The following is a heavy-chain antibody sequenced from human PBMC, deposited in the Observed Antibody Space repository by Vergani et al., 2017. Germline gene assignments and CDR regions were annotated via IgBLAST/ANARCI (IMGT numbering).Heavy chain of an antibody. CDR1: GFTFGDYA. V-gene: IGHV3-49*03. Sequence: EVQLVESGGGLVQPGRSLRLSCTASGFTFGDYAMSWFRQAPGKGLEWVGFIRSKAYGGTTEYAASVKGRFTISRDDSKSIAYLQMNSLKTEDTAVYYCATRDAGIPAKWGQGTLVSVSS. J-gene: IGHJ4*02. CDR3: ATRDAGIPAK. D-gene: IGHD5-24*01. CDR2: IRSKAYGGTT.